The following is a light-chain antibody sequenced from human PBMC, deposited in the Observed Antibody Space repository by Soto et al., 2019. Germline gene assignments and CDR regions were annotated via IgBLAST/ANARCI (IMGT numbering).Light chain of an antibody. Sequence: QSALTQPASLSGPPGQSITISCTGTSSDVGSHNLVSWYQQHPGQAPKLMIYEVSKRPLGVSARFSASKSGNTASLTISGLQAEDEADYYCCSYGGSRAVFGGGTQLTVL. CDR2: EVS. J-gene: IGLJ7*01. CDR1: SSDVGSHNL. CDR3: CSYGGSRAV. V-gene: IGLV2-23*02.